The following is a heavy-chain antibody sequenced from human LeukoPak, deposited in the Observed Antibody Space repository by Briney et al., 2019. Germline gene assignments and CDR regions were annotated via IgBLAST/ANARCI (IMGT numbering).Heavy chain of an antibody. CDR3: AKYGIVLPPGSHIPHWFDF. J-gene: IGHJ5*01. CDR1: GFTSSNFS. D-gene: IGHD2-8*01. Sequence: PGGSLRLSCAASGFTSSNFSITWVRQAPRKGLEWVSTIVGRDGDTYYTDSVKGRFTISRDISKNTVYLQMNSLRGDDTAVYYCAKYGIVLPPGSHIPHWFDFWGQGSLVTVTS. V-gene: IGHV3-23*01. CDR2: IVGRDGDT.